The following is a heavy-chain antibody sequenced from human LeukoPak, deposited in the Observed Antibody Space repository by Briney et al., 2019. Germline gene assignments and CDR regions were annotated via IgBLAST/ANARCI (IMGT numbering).Heavy chain of an antibody. D-gene: IGHD5-12*01. CDR1: GYSISSGYY. J-gene: IGHJ4*02. Sequence: PSETLSLTCTVSGYSISSGYYWGWIRQSPSRGLEWLGRTYYRSKWYNDYAVSVKSRITINPDTSKNQFSLQLNSVTPEDTAVYYCARVSGYDKYYFDYWGQGTLVTVSS. V-gene: IGHV6-1*01. CDR2: TYYRSKWYN. CDR3: ARVSGYDKYYFDY.